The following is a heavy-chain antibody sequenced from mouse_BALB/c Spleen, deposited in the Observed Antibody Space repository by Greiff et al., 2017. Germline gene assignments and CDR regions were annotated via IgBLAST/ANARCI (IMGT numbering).Heavy chain of an antibody. Sequence: DVKLVESGGGLVKPGGSLKLSCAASGFTFSSYAMSWVRQTPEKRLEWVASISSGGSTYYPDSVKGRFTISRDNARNILYLQMSSLRSEDTAMYYCARRDKGFAYWGQGTLVTVSA. D-gene: IGHD1-3*01. CDR1: GFTFSSYA. CDR3: ARRDKGFAY. J-gene: IGHJ3*01. V-gene: IGHV5-6-5*01. CDR2: ISSGGST.